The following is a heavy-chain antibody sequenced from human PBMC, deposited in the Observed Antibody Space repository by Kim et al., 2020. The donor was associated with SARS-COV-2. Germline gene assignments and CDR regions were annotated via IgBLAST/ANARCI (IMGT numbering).Heavy chain of an antibody. CDR2: ISSSSSYI. D-gene: IGHD6-13*01. J-gene: IGHJ4*02. Sequence: GGSLRLSCAASGFTFSSYSMNWVRQAPGKGLEWVSSISSSSSYIYYADSVKGRFTISRDNAKNSLYLQMNSLRAEDTAVYYCARVGAQQLVGYYFDYWGQGTLVTVSS. CDR3: ARVGAQQLVGYYFDY. CDR1: GFTFSSYS. V-gene: IGHV3-21*01.